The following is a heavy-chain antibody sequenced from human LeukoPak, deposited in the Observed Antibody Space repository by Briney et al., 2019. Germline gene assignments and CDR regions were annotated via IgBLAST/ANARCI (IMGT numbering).Heavy chain of an antibody. CDR2: MSNSGHT. V-gene: IGHV4-61*01. Sequence: SETLSLTCTVSGGSVSSGSYYWSWIRQPPGKGLEWIGFMSNSGHTDSSPSLKSRVTISLDTSKSQFSLKLNSVTAADTAVYYCARVSVAGTGPDYWGQGTLVTVSS. D-gene: IGHD6-13*01. J-gene: IGHJ4*02. CDR1: GGSVSSGSYY. CDR3: ARVSVAGTGPDY.